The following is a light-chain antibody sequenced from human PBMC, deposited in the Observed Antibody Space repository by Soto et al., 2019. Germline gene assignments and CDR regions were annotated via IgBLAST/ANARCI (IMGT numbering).Light chain of an antibody. V-gene: IGLV2-18*02. CDR2: EVS. J-gene: IGLJ2*01. CDR3: SSYTSSSTPVV. Sequence: QSALTQPPSVSGSPGQSVTISCTGTSSDVGSYNRVSWYQQPPGTAPKLMIYEVSNRPSGVPDRFSGSKSGNTASLTISGLQAEDEADYYFSSYTSSSTPVVFGGGTKLTVL. CDR1: SSDVGSYNR.